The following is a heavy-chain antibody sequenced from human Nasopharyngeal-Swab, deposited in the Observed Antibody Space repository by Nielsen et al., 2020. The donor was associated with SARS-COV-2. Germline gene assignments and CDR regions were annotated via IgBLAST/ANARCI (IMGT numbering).Heavy chain of an antibody. CDR3: ARGVGYCHCCGDY. V-gene: IGHV3-74*01. Sequence: GESLKISCVASGCTFSNEWMHWVRQAPGKGLEWLARIDRDGRTTDYADSVKGRFTVSRDNAKNTLYLQVNSLRPEDTAVYYCARGVGYCHCCGDYWGQGVLVTVSS. CDR2: IDRDGRTT. CDR1: GCTFSNEW. J-gene: IGHJ4*02. D-gene: IGHD3-22*01.